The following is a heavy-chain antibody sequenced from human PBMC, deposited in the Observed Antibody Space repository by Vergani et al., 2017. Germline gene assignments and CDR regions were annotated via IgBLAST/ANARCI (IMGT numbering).Heavy chain of an antibody. CDR1: GFTFNSFA. CDR3: AKGDRLEARDNWFES. D-gene: IGHD6-25*01. Sequence: VQLLESGGGLVQSGGSLRLSCAASGFTFNSFAMTWVHPAPGMGLGWISNIRGGGDTNHYGDSVKGRFTISRDNYKSTLYLQIKSLRAEDPAVYYCAKGDRLEARDNWFESWGQGSQVTVSS. V-gene: IGHV3-23*01. CDR2: IRGGGDTN. J-gene: IGHJ5*01.